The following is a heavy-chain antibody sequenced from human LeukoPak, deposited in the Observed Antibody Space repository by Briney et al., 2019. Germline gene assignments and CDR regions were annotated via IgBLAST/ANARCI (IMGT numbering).Heavy chain of an antibody. J-gene: IGHJ4*02. V-gene: IGHV4-4*07. D-gene: IGHD3-10*01. CDR3: TRGQTDYYGSGSYGYFDY. Sequence: SETLSLTCTVSGGSISSYYWSWIGQPAGKGLEWIGRIYTSGSTNYNPSLKSRVTMSVDTSKNQFSLKLSSVTAADTAVYYCTRGQTDYYGSGSYGYFDYWGRGTLVTVSS. CDR2: IYTSGST. CDR1: GGSISSYY.